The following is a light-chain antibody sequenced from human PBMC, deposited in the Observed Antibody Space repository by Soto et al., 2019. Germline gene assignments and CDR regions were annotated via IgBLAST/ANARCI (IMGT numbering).Light chain of an antibody. CDR1: QSVSSSY. Sequence: EIVLTQSPGTLSLSPGERATLSCRASQSVSSSYLAWYQQKPGQAPRLLIYGASSRATGIPDRFSGSGSGTDFTLTISRLEPEDFAVYYCQQYRSSSTWTFGQGTKV. CDR2: GAS. CDR3: QQYRSSSTWT. V-gene: IGKV3-20*01. J-gene: IGKJ1*01.